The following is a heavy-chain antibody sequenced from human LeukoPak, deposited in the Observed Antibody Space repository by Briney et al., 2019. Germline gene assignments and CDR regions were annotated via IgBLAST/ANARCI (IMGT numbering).Heavy chain of an antibody. CDR1: GGSISSGDYY. CDR2: IYYSGST. V-gene: IGHV4-30-4*01. D-gene: IGHD2-8*02. Sequence: SQTLSLTCTVSGGSISSGDYYWSWIRQPPGKGLEWIGYIYYSGSTYYNPSLKSRVTISVDTSKNQSSLKLNSVTAADTAVHYCARTGGTIDYWGQGTLVTVSS. J-gene: IGHJ4*02. CDR3: ARTGGTIDY.